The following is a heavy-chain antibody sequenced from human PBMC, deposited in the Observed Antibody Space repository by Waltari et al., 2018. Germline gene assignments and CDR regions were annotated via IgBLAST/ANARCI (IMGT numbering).Heavy chain of an antibody. CDR1: GFTFSNNW. CDR2: IKPGGSEK. J-gene: IGHJ4*02. V-gene: IGHV3-7*01. Sequence: EVQLVESGGGLVQPGGSLRLSCAASGFTFSNNWMSWVRQAPGKGLEWVANIKPGGSEKYYVDSVKGRLTISRDNAKTSLFLQMNSLRDEDTAVYHCVRGSGWFAYWGQGTLVTVSS. CDR3: VRGSGWFAY. D-gene: IGHD6-19*01.